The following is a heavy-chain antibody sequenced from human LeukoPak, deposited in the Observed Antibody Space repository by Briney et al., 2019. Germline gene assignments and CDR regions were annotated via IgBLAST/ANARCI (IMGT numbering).Heavy chain of an antibody. D-gene: IGHD5-24*01. CDR2: IFPSGGEI. Sequence: GGSLRLSCAASGFTFSTFAMIWVRQPPGKGLEWVSSIFPSGGEIHYADSVRGRFTISRDNSKNTLYLQMNSLRAEDTAVYYCAKGHSDGYNYADWGQGTLVTVSS. CDR3: AKGHSDGYNYAD. CDR1: GFTFSTFA. V-gene: IGHV3-23*01. J-gene: IGHJ4*02.